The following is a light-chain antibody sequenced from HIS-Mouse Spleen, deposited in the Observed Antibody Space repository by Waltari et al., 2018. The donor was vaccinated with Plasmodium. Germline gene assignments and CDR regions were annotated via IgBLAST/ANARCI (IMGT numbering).Light chain of an antibody. J-gene: IGLJ2*01. CDR2: QDS. CDR1: KLGDKY. CDR3: QAWDSSTVV. V-gene: IGLV3-1*01. Sequence: SYELTQPPSVSVSPGQTASITCSGDKLGDKYACGYQQKPGKSPVLVIYQDSKRPSGCPDRFSVSNSGNTATLTLSGTQAMDEADYYCQAWDSSTVVFGGGTKLTVL.